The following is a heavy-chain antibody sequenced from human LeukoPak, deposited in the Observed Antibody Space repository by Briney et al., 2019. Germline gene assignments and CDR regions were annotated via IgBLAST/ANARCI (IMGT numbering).Heavy chain of an antibody. CDR2: ISAYNGNT. CDR1: GYSFTSDD. V-gene: IGHV1-18*01. J-gene: IGHJ6*02. D-gene: IGHD3-16*01. Sequence: GASVKVSCKASGYSFTSDDITWVRQAPGQGLEWMGRISAYNGNTNYAQKVQGRVTMTTDTSTSTAYMELRSLRSDDTAVYYCARSSYGMDVWGQGTTVTVSS. CDR3: ARSSYGMDV.